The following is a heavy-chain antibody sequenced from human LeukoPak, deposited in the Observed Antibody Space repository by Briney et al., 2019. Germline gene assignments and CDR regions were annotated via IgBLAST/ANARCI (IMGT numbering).Heavy chain of an antibody. D-gene: IGHD6-19*01. CDR1: GGSISSSSYY. CDR3: ARGAAGGSGWYLDY. J-gene: IGHJ4*02. CDR2: IYYNGRT. V-gene: IGHV4-39*01. Sequence: SETLSLTCTVSGGSISSSSYYWGWIRQPPGKGLEWIGTIYYNGRTLYNPSFKSRVTISADTSKNQFSLKLSSLTAADTAVYYCARGAAGGSGWYLDYWGQGTLVTVSS.